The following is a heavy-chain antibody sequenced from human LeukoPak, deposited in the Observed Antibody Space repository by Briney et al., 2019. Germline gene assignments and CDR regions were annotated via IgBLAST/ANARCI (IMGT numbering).Heavy chain of an antibody. J-gene: IGHJ5*02. CDR3: ARDVHGDYGSGWFDP. Sequence: ASVKVSCKTSGGTFNNSAISWVRQAPGQGLEWLGGIMPLFGTAGYAQKFQGRVTITKDESTRTVYLELTSLTSDDTAVYYCARDVHGDYGSGWFDPWGRGTLVSVSS. V-gene: IGHV1-69*05. CDR2: IMPLFGTA. D-gene: IGHD4-17*01. CDR1: GGTFNNSA.